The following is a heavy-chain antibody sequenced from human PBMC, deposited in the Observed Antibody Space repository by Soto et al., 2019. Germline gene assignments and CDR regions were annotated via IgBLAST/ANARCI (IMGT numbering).Heavy chain of an antibody. J-gene: IGHJ4*02. V-gene: IGHV3-13*05. CDR1: GFAFSSYD. Sequence: GGSLRLSCAASGFAFSSYDMHWVRQATGKGLEWVSAIGTAGDPYYPGSVKGRFTISRENAKNSLYLQMNSLRAGDTAVYYCARGYYDSSGYYIFDYWGQGTLVTVSS. D-gene: IGHD3-22*01. CDR2: IGTAGDP. CDR3: ARGYYDSSGYYIFDY.